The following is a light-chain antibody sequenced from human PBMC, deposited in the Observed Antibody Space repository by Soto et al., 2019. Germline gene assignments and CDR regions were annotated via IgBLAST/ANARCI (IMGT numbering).Light chain of an antibody. V-gene: IGLV2-14*03. CDR1: SSDVGGYDC. J-gene: IGLJ1*01. CDR3: SSFTSSMTNV. CDR2: AVG. Sequence: QSALTQAASVGGSPVEAVTISSTRTSSDVGGYDCVSWCQHHQGKAPKLILYAVGDPPSGVSYRFSASKSGNTASLTISGLQAADEADYFCSSFTSSMTNVFGSGTKVTVL.